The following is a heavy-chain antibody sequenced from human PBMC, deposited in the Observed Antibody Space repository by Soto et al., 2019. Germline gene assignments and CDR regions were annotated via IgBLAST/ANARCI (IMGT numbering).Heavy chain of an antibody. CDR1: GFTFSSYA. CDR2: ISGSGGST. J-gene: IGHJ4*02. CDR3: AKGLFAKGPIIYGSGSYTLFDY. D-gene: IGHD3-10*01. V-gene: IGHV3-23*01. Sequence: PGGSLRLSCAASGFTFSSYAMSWVRQAPGKGLEWVSAISGSGGSTYYADSVKGRFTISRDNSKNTLYLQMNSLRAEDTAVYYCAKGLFAKGPIIYGSGSYTLFDYWGQGTLVTVSS.